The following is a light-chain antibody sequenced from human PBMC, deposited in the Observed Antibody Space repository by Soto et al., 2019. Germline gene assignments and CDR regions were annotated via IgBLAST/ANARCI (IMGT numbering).Light chain of an antibody. CDR2: DVS. V-gene: IGLV2-14*03. J-gene: IGLJ1*01. CDR3: SSCATSSTLNV. CDR1: SSDVGGYNY. Sequence: QSALTQPASVSRSPGQSIPISCTGASSDVGGYNYVSWYQQHPGKAPKLIIYDVSNRPSGVSDRFSGSKSGNTASLTISGLQTEDEADYFCSSCATSSTLNVFGTETKVTVL.